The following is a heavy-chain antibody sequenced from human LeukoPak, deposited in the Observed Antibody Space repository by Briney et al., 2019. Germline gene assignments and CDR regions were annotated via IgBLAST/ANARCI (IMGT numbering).Heavy chain of an antibody. CDR2: IYYSGST. D-gene: IGHD4-17*01. CDR1: GGSISSYY. CDR3: ARVRYGDRFDC. V-gene: IGHV4-59*01. Sequence: SETLSLTCTVSGGSISSYYWSWIRQPPGKGLEWIGYIYYSGSTNYNPSLKSRVTISVDTSKNQFSLKLSSVTAADTAVYYCARVRYGDRFDCWGQGTLVTVSS. J-gene: IGHJ4*02.